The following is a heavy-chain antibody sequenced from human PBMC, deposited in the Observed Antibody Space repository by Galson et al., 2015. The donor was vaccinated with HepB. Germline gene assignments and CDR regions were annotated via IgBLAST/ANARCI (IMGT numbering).Heavy chain of an antibody. CDR2: ISGGADRT. J-gene: IGHJ6*02. CDR1: GFTFSSYV. CDR3: VRDLPGITIFGAMAV. V-gene: IGHV3-23*01. Sequence: SLRLSCAASGFTFSSYVLSWVRQAPGKGLQWVSSISGGADRTYYTDSVKGRFTISRDNTKNTLFLQMKSLRAEDTAIYYCVRDLPGITIFGAMAVWGPGTTVTVSS. D-gene: IGHD3-3*01.